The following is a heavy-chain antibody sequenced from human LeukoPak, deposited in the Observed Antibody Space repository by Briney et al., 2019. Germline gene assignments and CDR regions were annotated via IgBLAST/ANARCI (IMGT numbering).Heavy chain of an antibody. J-gene: IGHJ4*02. CDR2: ISNSDSST. V-gene: IGHV3-23*01. CDR3: AKATGYLL. CDR1: AFTVSNYA. Sequence: GGSLRLSCAASAFTVSNYAMSWVRQAPGKGLEWVSTISNSDSSTYYADSVKGRFTISRDNSENTLYLQMNSLRAEDTAVYYCAKATGYLLWGQGTLVIVSS. D-gene: IGHD1-14*01.